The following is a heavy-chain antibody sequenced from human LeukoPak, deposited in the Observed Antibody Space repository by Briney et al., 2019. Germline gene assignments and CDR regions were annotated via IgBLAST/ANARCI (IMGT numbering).Heavy chain of an antibody. CDR2: TYYSGST. Sequence: SETLSLTCAVYGGSFSGYYWSWLRQPPGKGLEWIGYTYYSGSTNYNPSLKSRVTISVDTSKNQFSLKLSSVTAADTAVYYCARDSYGQMGAFDIWGQGTMVTVSS. V-gene: IGHV4-59*01. CDR3: ARDSYGQMGAFDI. D-gene: IGHD5-18*01. CDR1: GGSFSGYY. J-gene: IGHJ3*02.